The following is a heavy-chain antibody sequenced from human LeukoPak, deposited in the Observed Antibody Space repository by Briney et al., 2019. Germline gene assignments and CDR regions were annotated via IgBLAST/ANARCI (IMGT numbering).Heavy chain of an antibody. J-gene: IGHJ4*02. CDR1: GFTFSSYG. CDR3: XKXXVXXXXTSFDX. Sequence: GGSLRLSCAASGFTFSSYGMHWVRQAPGKGLEWVAVISYXGSNKYYAXSVKGRFTISRDNSKNTLYLQMNSLRAEDTAVYYCXKXXVXXXXTSFDXWGQGTLVTVSS. V-gene: IGHV3-30*18. CDR2: ISYXGSNK.